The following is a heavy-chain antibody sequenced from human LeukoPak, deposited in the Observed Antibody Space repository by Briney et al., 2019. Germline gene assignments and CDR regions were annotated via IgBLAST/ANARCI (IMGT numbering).Heavy chain of an antibody. D-gene: IGHD5-24*01. CDR2: ISYDGSNK. Sequence: QPGSSLRLSCASSGFTFSSYGMHWVRQAPGKGLEWVAVISYDGSNKYYADSVKGRFTISRDNSKNTLYLQMNSLRAEDTAVYYCARGGPAGVATNDYWGQGTLVTVSS. J-gene: IGHJ4*02. CDR1: GFTFSSYG. CDR3: ARGGPAGVATNDY. V-gene: IGHV3-30*03.